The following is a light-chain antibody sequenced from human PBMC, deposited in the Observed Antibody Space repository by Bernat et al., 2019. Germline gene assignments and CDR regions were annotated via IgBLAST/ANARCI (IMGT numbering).Light chain of an antibody. CDR1: ESVSSSY. J-gene: IGKJ5*01. CDR3: QHHDTSVT. CDR2: GAS. V-gene: IGKV3-20*01. Sequence: EVVLTQSPGTLSLSPGERGTLSCRASESVSSSYLAWYHQKPGQAPRLLIYGASSRATGIPDRFSGSGSGTDFTLTISRLEPEDFAVYYCQHHDTSVTFGQGTRLEIK.